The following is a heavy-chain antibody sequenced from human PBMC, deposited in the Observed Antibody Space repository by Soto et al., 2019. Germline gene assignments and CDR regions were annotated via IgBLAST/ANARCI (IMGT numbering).Heavy chain of an antibody. J-gene: IGHJ4*02. CDR1: GFTFSSYA. Sequence: GGSLRLSCAASGFTFSSYAMHWVRQAPGKGLEWVAVISYDGSNKYYADSVKGRLTISRDNSKNTVYLQMNSLRAEDTAVYYCARDHGCSSTSCYAPYFDYWGQGTLVTVSS. CDR2: ISYDGSNK. V-gene: IGHV3-30-3*01. D-gene: IGHD2-2*01. CDR3: ARDHGCSSTSCYAPYFDY.